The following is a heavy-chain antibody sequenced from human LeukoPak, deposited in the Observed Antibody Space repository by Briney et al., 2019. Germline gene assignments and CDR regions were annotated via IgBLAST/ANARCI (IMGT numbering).Heavy chain of an antibody. CDR2: IIPIFGTA. D-gene: IGHD3-10*01. CDR3: ARAPLWFGELRYFQH. V-gene: IGHV1-69*05. Sequence: GASVKVSCKASGGTFSSYAISWVRQAPGQGLEWLGGIIPIFGTANYAQKFQGRVTMTTDTSTSTAYMELRSLRSDDTAVYYCARAPLWFGELRYFQHWGQGTLVTVSS. J-gene: IGHJ1*01. CDR1: GGTFSSYA.